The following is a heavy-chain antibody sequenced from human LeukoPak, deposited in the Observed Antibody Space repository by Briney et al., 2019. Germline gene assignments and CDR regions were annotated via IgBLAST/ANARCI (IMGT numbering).Heavy chain of an antibody. J-gene: IGHJ5*02. CDR2: INHSGST. D-gene: IGHD2-15*01. V-gene: IGHV4-34*01. Sequence: SETLSLTCAVYGGSFSGYYWSWIRQPPGKGLEWIGEINHSGSTNYNPSLKSRVTISVDTSKNQFSLKLSSVTAADTAVYYCARRVRRVNCPDPWGQGTLVTVSS. CDR3: ARRVRRVNCPDP. CDR1: GGSFSGYY.